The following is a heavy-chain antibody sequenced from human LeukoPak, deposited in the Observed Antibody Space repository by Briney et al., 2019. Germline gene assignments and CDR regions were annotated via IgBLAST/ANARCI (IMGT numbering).Heavy chain of an antibody. CDR1: GGSISSYY. D-gene: IGHD3-3*01. V-gene: IGHV4-4*09. CDR2: IYTSGST. J-gene: IGHJ6*03. CDR3: ARQVWSGYYPYYYYYMDV. Sequence: SETLSLTCTVSGGSISSYYWSWIRQPPGKGLEWIGYIYTSGSTNYNPSLKSRVTISVDPSKNQFSLKLSSVTAADTAVYYCARQVWSGYYPYYYYYMDVWGKGTTVTVSS.